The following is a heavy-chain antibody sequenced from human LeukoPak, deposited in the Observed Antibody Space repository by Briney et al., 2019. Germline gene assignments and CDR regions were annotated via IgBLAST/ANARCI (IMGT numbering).Heavy chain of an antibody. V-gene: IGHV3-33*01. CDR3: AREASGYYRDF. Sequence: GGSLRLSCAASGFTFSSHGMHWVRQAPGKGLEWVAVIWYDGSKQAYADSVKGRFTISRDDSKNTLYLQMNSLRAEDTAVYFCAREASGYYRDFWGQGTLVTVSS. D-gene: IGHD3-3*01. CDR2: IWYDGSKQ. J-gene: IGHJ4*02. CDR1: GFTFSSHG.